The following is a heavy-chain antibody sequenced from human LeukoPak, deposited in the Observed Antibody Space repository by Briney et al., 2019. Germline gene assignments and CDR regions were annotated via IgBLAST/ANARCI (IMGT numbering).Heavy chain of an antibody. D-gene: IGHD3-3*01. V-gene: IGHV4-34*01. J-gene: IGHJ4*02. CDR3: ARSPLEYDFWSGRHYYFDY. CDR2: INHSGST. Sequence: SETLSLTCAVYGGSFSGYYWSWIRQPPGKGLEWIGEINHSGSTNYNPSLKSRVVISVDTSKNQFSLKLSSVTAADTAVYYCARSPLEYDFWSGRHYYFDYWGQGTLVTVSS. CDR1: GGSFSGYY.